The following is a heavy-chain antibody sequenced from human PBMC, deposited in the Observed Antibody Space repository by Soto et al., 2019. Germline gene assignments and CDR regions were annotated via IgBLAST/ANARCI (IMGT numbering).Heavy chain of an antibody. J-gene: IGHJ4*02. CDR2: TYHSGGT. V-gene: IGHV4-30-2*01. CDR1: GDSISSGGYS. Sequence: QLQLQESGSGLVKPSQTLSLTCVVSGDSISSGGYSWNWIRQPPGKGLGWIGHTYHSGGTLYNPSLDSRVTISVDKSKNQFSLRLTCVTAAYTAVYYCARDSLSGYDFDYWGQGTLVTVSS. D-gene: IGHD3-22*01. CDR3: ARDSLSGYDFDY.